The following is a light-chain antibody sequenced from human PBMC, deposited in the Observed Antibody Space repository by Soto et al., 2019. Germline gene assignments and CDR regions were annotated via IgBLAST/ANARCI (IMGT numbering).Light chain of an antibody. CDR1: STDAGAYNY. J-gene: IGLJ2*01. Sequence: QSVLTQPASVSGSPGQSITISCTGTSTDAGAYNYVSWYQQHPGKAPKLVIFDVTNRPSEVSDRFSGSKSGNTASLTISGLQFEDEADYYCSSYRGTSTPVFGGGTKVTVL. CDR2: DVT. CDR3: SSYRGTSTPV. V-gene: IGLV2-14*01.